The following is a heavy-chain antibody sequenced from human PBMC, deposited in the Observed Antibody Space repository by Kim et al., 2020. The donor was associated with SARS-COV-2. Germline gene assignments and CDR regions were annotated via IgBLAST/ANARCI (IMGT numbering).Heavy chain of an antibody. V-gene: IGHV3-74*01. D-gene: IGHD4-17*01. Sequence: GGSLRLSCAASGFTFSSYSMNWVRQVPGKGLVWVSRLNSDGSNINYADSVKGRFTISTDNAKNTLYLQMNSLRAEDTAVYYCARGTVRYGMDVWGQGTT. CDR1: GFTFSSYS. CDR3: ARGTVRYGMDV. CDR2: LNSDGSNI. J-gene: IGHJ6*02.